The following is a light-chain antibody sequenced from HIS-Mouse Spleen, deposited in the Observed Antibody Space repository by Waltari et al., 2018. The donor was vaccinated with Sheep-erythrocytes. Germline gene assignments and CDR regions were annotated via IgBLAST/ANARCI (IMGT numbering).Light chain of an antibody. CDR3: QQYGSSLRT. V-gene: IGKV3-20*01. Sequence: EIVLTQSPGTLSLSPGERATLSGRASQSVSSSYLAWYQQKPGKAPRLLIYGASSRATGIPDRFSGSGSGTDFTRTISRLEPEDFAVYYCQQYGSSLRTFGQGTKVEIK. CDR1: QSVSSSY. J-gene: IGKJ1*01. CDR2: GAS.